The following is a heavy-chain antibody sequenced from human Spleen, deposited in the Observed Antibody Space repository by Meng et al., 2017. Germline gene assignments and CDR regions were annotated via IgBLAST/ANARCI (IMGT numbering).Heavy chain of an antibody. V-gene: IGHV1-18*01. D-gene: IGHD6-19*01. CDR2: IHPSGNA. CDR3: VKHSSDWSLDS. CDR1: GYTYTHYQ. J-gene: IGHJ4*02. Sequence: QVQLVQSGAEVKKPGASLKVSCKASGYTYTHYQRDWVRQAPGQGLEWMGWIHPSGNANYAQKFQGRVTMTTDTSTTTAYMELRSLRSDDSALYYCVKHSSDWSLDSWGQGTLVTVSS.